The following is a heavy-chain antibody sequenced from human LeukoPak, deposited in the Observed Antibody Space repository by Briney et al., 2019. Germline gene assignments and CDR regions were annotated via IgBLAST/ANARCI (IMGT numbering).Heavy chain of an antibody. CDR1: VYTFTSYY. V-gene: IGHV1-46*01. Sequence: ASVKVSCKASVYTFTSYYMHWVRQAPGQGLAWMGIINPSGGSTSYAQKFQGRVTMTRDTSTSTVYMELSSLRSEDTAVYYCARILSAYRDSDYWGQGTLVTVSS. D-gene: IGHD4-17*01. CDR3: ARILSAYRDSDY. CDR2: INPSGGST. J-gene: IGHJ4*02.